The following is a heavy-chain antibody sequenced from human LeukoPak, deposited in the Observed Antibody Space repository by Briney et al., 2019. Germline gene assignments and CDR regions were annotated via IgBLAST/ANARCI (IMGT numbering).Heavy chain of an antibody. D-gene: IGHD3-22*01. Sequence: GGSLRLSCAASGFTFSSYGMHWVRQAPGKGLEWVAVISYDGSNKYYADSVKGRFTISRDSSKNTLYLQMNSLRAEDTAVYYCAKDPGDSSGYYYAPVDYWGQGTLVTVSS. CDR2: ISYDGSNK. V-gene: IGHV3-30*18. CDR3: AKDPGDSSGYYYAPVDY. CDR1: GFTFSSYG. J-gene: IGHJ4*02.